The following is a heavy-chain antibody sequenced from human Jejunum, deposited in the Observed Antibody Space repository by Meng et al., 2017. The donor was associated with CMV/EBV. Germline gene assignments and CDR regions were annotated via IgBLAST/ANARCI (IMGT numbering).Heavy chain of an antibody. J-gene: IGHJ4*02. CDR2: INRDGSIT. CDR3: ARGSDY. V-gene: IGHV3-74*03. Sequence: SRRLSCAASGLTFSSYWMYWVRQDLGKGLVWVSRINRDGSITEYADSVKGRFTISRDNAKNTLYLQMNSLRAEDTAVYYCARGSDYWGQGTLVTVSS. CDR1: GLTFSSYW.